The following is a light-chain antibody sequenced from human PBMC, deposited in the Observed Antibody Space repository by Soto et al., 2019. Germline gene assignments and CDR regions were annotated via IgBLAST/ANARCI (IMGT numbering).Light chain of an antibody. Sequence: EIVLTQSPATLSLSPGERVTLSCRASQSVRNYLAWYQQKPGQAPRVLIYDASNRATGIPAGSRGSGPGTNFPLTIRRLELEDFAVYDCQQRNNWPTTFAQGQRLQIK. CDR1: QSVRNY. CDR2: DAS. CDR3: QQRNNWPTT. J-gene: IGKJ5*01. V-gene: IGKV3-11*01.